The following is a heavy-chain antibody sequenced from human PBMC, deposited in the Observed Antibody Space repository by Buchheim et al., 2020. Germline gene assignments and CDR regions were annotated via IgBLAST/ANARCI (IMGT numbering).Heavy chain of an antibody. V-gene: IGHV3-23*01. CDR1: GFTFSNYA. Sequence: EVQLLESGGGLVQPGGSLRLSCAASGFTFSNYAMTWVRQPPGKGLEWVSLIIGNVPRKYYADSVKGRVTISRDNYNNTLFLPMTSLRAEDTAVYYCAKVPHYDILTGFSFGGQGTL. CDR3: AKVPHYDILTGFSF. D-gene: IGHD3-9*01. CDR2: IIGNVPRK. J-gene: IGHJ4*02.